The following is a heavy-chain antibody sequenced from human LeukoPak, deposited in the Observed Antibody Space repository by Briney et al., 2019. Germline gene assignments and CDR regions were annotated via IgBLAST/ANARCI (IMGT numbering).Heavy chain of an antibody. D-gene: IGHD3-3*01. J-gene: IGHJ4*02. CDR2: IYSGGGT. CDR1: GFTVNSNY. V-gene: IGHV3-53*01. Sequence: GGSLRLSCAASGFTVNSNYIHWVRQAPGKGLEWVSVIYSGGGTLYADTVKGRFTISRDNAKNSLYLQMNSLRAEDTAVYYCARDALGITIFGVVIGDFDYWGQGTLVTVSS. CDR3: ARDALGITIFGVVIGDFDY.